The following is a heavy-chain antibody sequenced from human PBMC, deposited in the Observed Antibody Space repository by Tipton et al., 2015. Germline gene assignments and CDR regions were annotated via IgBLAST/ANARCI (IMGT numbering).Heavy chain of an antibody. D-gene: IGHD4-23*01. CDR1: GASISRGSV. Sequence: LSLTCTVSGASISRGSVWGWIRQPPGKGLEWIVSLYYNDNIYYNPSLQSRVAMSADTSRNQFSLKMSSVTASDTAVYYCARARGRHGGLFDSWGQGILVTVSS. CDR2: LYYNDNI. J-gene: IGHJ4*02. CDR3: ARARGRHGGLFDS. V-gene: IGHV4-39*01.